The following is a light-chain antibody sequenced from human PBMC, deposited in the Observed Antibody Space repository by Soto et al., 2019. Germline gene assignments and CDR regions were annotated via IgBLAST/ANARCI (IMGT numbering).Light chain of an antibody. CDR1: QGISSW. CDR3: QQTNSLPVT. J-gene: IGKJ5*01. Sequence: DLQLTQSPSSVSASVEYRVTITCRASQGISSWLAWYQQRPGKAPKLLISAASTLHSGVPSRFSGSGSGTDCTLTITSLQPEDVATYFCQQTNSLPVTFCQGTRLEIK. V-gene: IGKV1-12*01. CDR2: AAS.